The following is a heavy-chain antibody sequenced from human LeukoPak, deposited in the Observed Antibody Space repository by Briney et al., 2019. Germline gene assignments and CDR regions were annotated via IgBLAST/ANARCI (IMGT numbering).Heavy chain of an antibody. V-gene: IGHV4-59*01. CDR2: IYYSGSA. J-gene: IGHJ5*02. Sequence: PSETLSLTCTVSDGSISSYYWSWIRQPPGKGLEWIGYIYYSGSANYSPSLKSRVTISVDTSKNQFSLKLSSVTAADTAVYFCARVGTMDLTWFDPWGQGTLVTVSS. D-gene: IGHD4/OR15-4a*01. CDR1: DGSISSYY. CDR3: ARVGTMDLTWFDP.